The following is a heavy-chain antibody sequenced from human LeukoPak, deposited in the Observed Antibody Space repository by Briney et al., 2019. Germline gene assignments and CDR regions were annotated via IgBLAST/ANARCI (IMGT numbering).Heavy chain of an antibody. CDR3: ASKQYDNSRVFDY. J-gene: IGHJ4*02. V-gene: IGHV4-4*02. CDR1: GGSISSSKW. D-gene: IGHD3-22*01. Sequence: SETLSLTCAVSGGSISSSKWWSWVRQPPGKGLEWIGEIYHSGSTNYNPSLKSRVTISVDKSKNQFSLKLSSVTAAYTAVYYCASKQYDNSRVFDYWGQGTLVTVS. CDR2: IYHSGST.